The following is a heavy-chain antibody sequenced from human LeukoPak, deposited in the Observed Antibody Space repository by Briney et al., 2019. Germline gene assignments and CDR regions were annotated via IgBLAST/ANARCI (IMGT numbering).Heavy chain of an antibody. V-gene: IGHV3-23*01. J-gene: IGHJ3*02. CDR1: GSTFSSYA. Sequence: GGSLRLSCAASGSTFSSYAMSWVRQAPGKGLEWVSAISGSGGSTYYADSVKGRFTISRDNAKNSLYLQMNSLRAEDTAVYYCARNIIAAPDAFDIWGQGTMVTVPS. CDR3: ARNIIAAPDAFDI. CDR2: ISGSGGST. D-gene: IGHD6-6*01.